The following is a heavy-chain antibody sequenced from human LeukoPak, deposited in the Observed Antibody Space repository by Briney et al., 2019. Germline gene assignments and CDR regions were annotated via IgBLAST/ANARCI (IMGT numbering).Heavy chain of an antibody. J-gene: IGHJ4*02. Sequence: GGSLRLSCAASGFTFSNAWMSWVRQAPGKGLEWVGRIKSKTDGGATDYAAPVKGRFTISRDESKNTLYLQMNSLKTEDTAVYYCTTVYGIVVVPAAIEMGDYWGQGTLVTVSS. CDR3: TTVYGIVVVPAAIEMGDY. D-gene: IGHD2-2*01. CDR1: GFTFSNAW. V-gene: IGHV3-15*01. CDR2: IKSKTDGGAT.